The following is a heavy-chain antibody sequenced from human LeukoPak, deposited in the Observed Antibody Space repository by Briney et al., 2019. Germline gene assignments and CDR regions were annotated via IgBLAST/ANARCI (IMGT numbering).Heavy chain of an antibody. V-gene: IGHV3-23*01. CDR3: ANRATVRFLEWYIPPHDY. CDR2: ISGSGGST. D-gene: IGHD3-3*01. CDR1: GFTFSSYA. Sequence: TGGSLRLSCAASGFTFSSYAMSWVRQAPGKGLEWDSAISGSGGSTYYADSVKGRFTISRDNSKNTLYLQMNSLRAEDTAVYYCANRATVRFLEWYIPPHDYWGQGTLVTVSS. J-gene: IGHJ4*02.